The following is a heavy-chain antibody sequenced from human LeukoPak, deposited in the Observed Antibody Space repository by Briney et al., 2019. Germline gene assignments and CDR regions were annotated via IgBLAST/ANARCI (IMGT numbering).Heavy chain of an antibody. CDR2: IIPFFRTT. V-gene: IGHV1-69*05. CDR1: GGTFGSYA. D-gene: IGHD6-6*01. CDR3: ARPYSRSSIDGFDI. J-gene: IGHJ3*02. Sequence: ASVKVSCKASGGTFGSYAITWVRQAPGQGLEWMGGIIPFFRTTNYAQKFQGRVTLTTDESTSTAYMELSSLRSDDTAVYYCARPYSRSSIDGFDIWGQGTMVTVSS.